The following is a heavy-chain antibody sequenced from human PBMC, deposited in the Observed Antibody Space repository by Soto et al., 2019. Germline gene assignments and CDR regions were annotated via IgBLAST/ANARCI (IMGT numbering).Heavy chain of an antibody. J-gene: IGHJ5*02. Sequence: SETLSLTCTVSGGSISSYYWSWIRQPAGKGLEWIGRIYTSGSTNYNPSLKSRVTMSVDTSKNQFSLKLSSVTAADTAVYYCARDPHFGYDSSGYFDHWGQGTLGTVSS. V-gene: IGHV4-4*07. CDR2: IYTSGST. CDR1: GGSISSYY. CDR3: ARDPHFGYDSSGYFDH. D-gene: IGHD3-22*01.